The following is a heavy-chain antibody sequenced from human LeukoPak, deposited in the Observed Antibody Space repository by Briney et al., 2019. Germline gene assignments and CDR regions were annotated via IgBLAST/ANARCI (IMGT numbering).Heavy chain of an antibody. Sequence: SETLSLTCTVSGGSIISSSYYWGWIRQPPGKGLEWIGSIYYSGSTYYNPSLKSRVTISVDTSKNQFSLKLSSVAAADTPVYYCARVASDAFDIWGQGTMVTVSS. V-gene: IGHV4-39*07. J-gene: IGHJ3*02. CDR3: ARVASDAFDI. CDR1: GGSIISSSYY. CDR2: IYYSGST.